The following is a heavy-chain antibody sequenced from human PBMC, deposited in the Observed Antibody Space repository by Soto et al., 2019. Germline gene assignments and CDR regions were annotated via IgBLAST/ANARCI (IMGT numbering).Heavy chain of an antibody. V-gene: IGHV3-43D*04. Sequence: GGSLRLSCAASGFTFDDYAMHWVRQAPGKGLEWVSLISWDGGRTYYADSVRGRFIVSRDSSKNSLYLQMSSLRVEDTALYYCAKDACSGSPTSCYKRLDFWGQGALVTVSS. J-gene: IGHJ4*02. CDR1: GFTFDDYA. D-gene: IGHD2-2*02. CDR2: ISWDGGRT. CDR3: AKDACSGSPTSCYKRLDF.